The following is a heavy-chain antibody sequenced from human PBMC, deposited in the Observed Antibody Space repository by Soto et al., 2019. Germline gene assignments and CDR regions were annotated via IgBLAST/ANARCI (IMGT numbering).Heavy chain of an antibody. D-gene: IGHD3-22*01. CDR2: ITGSSSYI. CDR3: ASDVYYYDSSAYWAY. V-gene: IGHV3-21*02. J-gene: IGHJ4*02. Sequence: EVQLVESGGGLVKHGGSLRLSCAASGFTFSSYSMNWVRHAPGKGLDWVSSITGSSSYIYYADSVKGRFTISRDNAKNSLYLQMNSLRAEDTAVYYCASDVYYYDSSAYWAYWGQGTLVTVSS. CDR1: GFTFSSYS.